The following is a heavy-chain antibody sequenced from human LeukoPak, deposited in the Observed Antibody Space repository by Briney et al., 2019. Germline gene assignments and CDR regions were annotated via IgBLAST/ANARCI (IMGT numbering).Heavy chain of an antibody. CDR1: GGSFSGYF. CDR3: ARGTYSSGWSLGFDP. J-gene: IGHJ5*02. V-gene: IGHV4-31*11. D-gene: IGHD6-19*01. Sequence: SSETLSLTCAVYGGSFSGYFWSWIRQHPGKGLEWIGYIHYGGSTYYNPSLKSRLTISVDTSENQFSLRLTSVTAADTAVYYCARGTYSSGWSLGFDPWGQGTLVTVSS. CDR2: IHYGGST.